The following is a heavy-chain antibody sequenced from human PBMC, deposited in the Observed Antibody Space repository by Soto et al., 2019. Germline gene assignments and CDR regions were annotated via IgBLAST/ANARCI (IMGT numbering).Heavy chain of an antibody. D-gene: IGHD1-26*01. V-gene: IGHV3-30*19. CDR2: ISYDGNNK. J-gene: IGHJ4*02. CDR3: ATENRNWELLY. CDR1: GFTFSSYG. Sequence: GGSLRLSCAASGFTFSSYGMHWVRQAPGKGLEWVAVISYDGNNKYYADSAKGRFTISRDNSKNTLYLEMNSLRAEDTAVFYCATENRNWELLYWGQGTLVTVSS.